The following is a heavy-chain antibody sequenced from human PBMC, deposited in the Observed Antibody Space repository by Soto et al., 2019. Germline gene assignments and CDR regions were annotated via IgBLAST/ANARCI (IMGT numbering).Heavy chain of an antibody. V-gene: IGHV1-8*01. J-gene: IGHJ4*02. CDR1: GYTFTSYD. D-gene: IGHD2-21*01. CDR2: MNAGSGNT. Sequence: ALVKVSCKASGYTFTSYDINWVRQATGQGLEWMGWMNAGSGNTDYSQKFQGRVTITRNTSTSTAYMDLTSLRSEDTAFYCCASEIIASGYDYWGQGTLVTVSS. CDR3: ASEIIASGYDY.